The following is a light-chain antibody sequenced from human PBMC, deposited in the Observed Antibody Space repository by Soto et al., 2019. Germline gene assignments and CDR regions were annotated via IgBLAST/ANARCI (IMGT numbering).Light chain of an antibody. V-gene: IGKV3-15*01. CDR2: GAS. CDR3: LQHNSWPRT. Sequence: EIVMTQSPATLSVSPGERATLSCRASQSVSTNVAWYQQKPGQAPRLLIFGASTRATDVPARFSGSGSGTEFTLTISSLQSEDFAVYYCLQHNSWPRTFGQGTRLEV. CDR1: QSVSTN. J-gene: IGKJ1*01.